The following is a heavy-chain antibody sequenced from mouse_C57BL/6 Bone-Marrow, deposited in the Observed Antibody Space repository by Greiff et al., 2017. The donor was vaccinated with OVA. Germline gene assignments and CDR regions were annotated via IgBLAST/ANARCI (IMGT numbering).Heavy chain of an antibody. V-gene: IGHV1-50*01. CDR1: GYTFTSYW. CDR2: IDPSDSYT. CDR3: ARALITTVEGYFDV. Sequence: QVQLQQPGAELVKPGASVKLSCKASGYTFTSYWMQWVKQRPGQGLEWIGEIDPSDSYTNYNQKFKGKATLTVDTSSSTAYMQLSSLTSEDSAVYYCARALITTVEGYFDVWGTGTTVTVSS. D-gene: IGHD1-1*01. J-gene: IGHJ1*03.